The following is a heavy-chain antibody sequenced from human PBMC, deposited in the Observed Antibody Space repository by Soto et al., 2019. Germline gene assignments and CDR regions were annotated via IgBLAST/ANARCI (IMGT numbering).Heavy chain of an antibody. CDR3: ARLVWGIRSIDY. Sequence: QLQLQESGAGLVKPSGTLSLTCTVSGGSISSSSYYWGWIRQRPGKGLKWIGSIYYSGSTYYNPSLKSRVTISVDTSKNQFSLKLSFVTAADTAVYYCARLVWGIRSIDYWGQGTLVTVSS. D-gene: IGHD3-16*01. CDR1: GGSISSSSYY. CDR2: IYYSGST. J-gene: IGHJ4*02. V-gene: IGHV4-39*01.